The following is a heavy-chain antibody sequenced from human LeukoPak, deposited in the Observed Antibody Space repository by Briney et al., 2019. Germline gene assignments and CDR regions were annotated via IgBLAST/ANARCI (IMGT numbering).Heavy chain of an antibody. V-gene: IGHV3-23*01. D-gene: IGHD3-10*01. CDR2: LSSGGRST. CDR3: AKDRGVGVSNWFDP. Sequence: GGSLRLSCAASGFTFSNFAMSWVRQAPGKGLQWVSGLSSGGRSTFYTDSVKGRFTISRDNSKNTLYLQMNSLRADDTAVYYCAKDRGVGVSNWFDPWGQGTLVTVSS. CDR1: GFTFSNFA. J-gene: IGHJ5*02.